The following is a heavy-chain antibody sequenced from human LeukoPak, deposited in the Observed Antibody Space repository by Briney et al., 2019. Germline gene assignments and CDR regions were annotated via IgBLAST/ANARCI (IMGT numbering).Heavy chain of an antibody. J-gene: IGHJ6*03. CDR2: IIPIFGTA. CDR1: GGTFSSYA. D-gene: IGHD6-6*01. V-gene: IGHV1-69*05. CDR3: ATTAYSSSYYYYMDV. Sequence: ASVKVSCKASGGTFSSYAISWVRQAPGQGLEWMGGIIPIFGTANYAQKFQGRVTITTDESTSTAYMELSSLRSEDTAVYYCATTAYSSSYYYYMDVWGKGTTVTVSS.